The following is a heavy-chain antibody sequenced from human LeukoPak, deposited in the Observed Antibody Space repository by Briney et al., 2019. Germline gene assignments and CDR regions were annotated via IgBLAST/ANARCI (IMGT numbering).Heavy chain of an antibody. CDR2: IYHSGST. CDR3: ARAEVVVPAAAHFDY. CDR1: GGSISSGDYY. V-gene: IGHV4-30-4*08. J-gene: IGHJ4*02. Sequence: PSETLSLTCTVSGGSISSGDYYWSWIRQPPGKGLEWIGYIYHSGSTYYNPSLKSRVTISVDTSKNQFSLKLSSVTAADTAVYYCARAEVVVPAAAHFDYWGQGTLVTVSS. D-gene: IGHD2-2*01.